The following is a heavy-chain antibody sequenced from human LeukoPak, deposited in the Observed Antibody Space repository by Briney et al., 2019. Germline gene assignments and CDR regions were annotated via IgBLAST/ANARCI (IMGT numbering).Heavy chain of an antibody. D-gene: IGHD6-13*01. CDR1: GFTFSDYW. CDR2: VNRDGRST. V-gene: IGHV3-74*01. Sequence: QPGGSLRLSCVASGFTFSDYWMHWVRQAPGKGLVWVSRVNRDGRSTSYADSVKGRFTISRDNAKNTLSLQINSLRAEDTAVYYCARDRSISAAGDTYWGQGTLVTVSS. CDR3: ARDRSISAAGDTY. J-gene: IGHJ4*02.